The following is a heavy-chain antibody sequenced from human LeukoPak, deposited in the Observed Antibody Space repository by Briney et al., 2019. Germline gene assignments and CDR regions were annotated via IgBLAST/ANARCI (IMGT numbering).Heavy chain of an antibody. CDR2: ISSSGSTI. V-gene: IGHV3-48*04. CDR1: GFTFSSYW. CDR3: AREGSRIFYYFDY. D-gene: IGHD3-10*01. Sequence: GGSLRLSCAASGFTFSSYWMHWVRQAPGKGLEWVSYISSSGSTIYYADSVKGRFTISRDNAKNSLYLQMNSLRAEDTAVYYCAREGSRIFYYFDYWGQGTLVTVSS. J-gene: IGHJ4*02.